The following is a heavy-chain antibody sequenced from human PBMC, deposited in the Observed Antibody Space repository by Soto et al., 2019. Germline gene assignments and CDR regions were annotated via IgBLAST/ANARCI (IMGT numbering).Heavy chain of an antibody. CDR3: ARDQGSYYFTPFDY. D-gene: IGHD1-26*01. J-gene: IGHJ4*02. V-gene: IGHV1-69*06. CDR1: GGTFSSYA. CDR2: IIPIFGTA. Sequence: SVKVSCKASGGTFSSYAISWVRQAPGQGLEWMGGIIPIFGTANYAQKFQGRVTITADKSTSTAYMELSSLRSEDTAVYYCARDQGSYYFTPFDYWGQGTLVTVSS.